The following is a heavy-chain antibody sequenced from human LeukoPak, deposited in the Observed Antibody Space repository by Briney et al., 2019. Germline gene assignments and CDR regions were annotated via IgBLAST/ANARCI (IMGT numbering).Heavy chain of an antibody. CDR3: GRHGGAFEM. V-gene: IGHV3-7*01. CDR1: GFKFKDYY. J-gene: IGHJ3*02. Sequence: PGGSLRLSCVTSGFKFKDYYMTWVRQAPGKGLEWVANIKEDGSDKQYVDSVKGRFTISRDNAKNSLYLQMNSLRVEDTAVYYCGRHGGAFEMWGQGTMVTVSS. CDR2: IKEDGSDK.